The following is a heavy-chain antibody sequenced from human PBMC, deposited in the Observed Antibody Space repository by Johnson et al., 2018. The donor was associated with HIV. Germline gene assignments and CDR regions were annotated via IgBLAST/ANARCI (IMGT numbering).Heavy chain of an antibody. CDR2: IRSTTYGGTT. V-gene: IGHV3-49*03. D-gene: IGHD3-10*01. CDR3: VKETGAHSAFEI. CDR1: GFAFGDFV. Sequence: VQLVESGGGLVQPGRSLRLSCTASGFAFGDFVMSWFRQAPGKGLEWVGFIRSTTYGGTTETAASVRGRFTISRDDSKSIAYLQMNSLRAEDTAIYFCVKETGAHSAFEIWGQGTLVTVSS. J-gene: IGHJ3*02.